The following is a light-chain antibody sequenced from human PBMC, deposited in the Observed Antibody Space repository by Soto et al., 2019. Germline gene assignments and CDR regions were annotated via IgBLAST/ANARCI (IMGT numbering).Light chain of an antibody. V-gene: IGKV1-39*01. CDR2: AAS. CDR1: QSISTY. J-gene: IGKJ4*01. Sequence: DIQMTQSPSSLSASIGDRVTLTCRASQSISTYLNWYQQRPGKAPKLLIYAASRFQSGVPSRFSGSGSGTDFTLTISSLQPEDVATYFCQQRYRVPLTFGGGTKVEIK. CDR3: QQRYRVPLT.